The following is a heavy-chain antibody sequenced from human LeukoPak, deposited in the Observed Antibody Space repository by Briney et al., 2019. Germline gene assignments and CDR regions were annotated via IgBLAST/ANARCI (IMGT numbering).Heavy chain of an antibody. CDR2: IKPDESRI. D-gene: IGHD1-20*01. J-gene: IGHJ4*02. Sequence: GGSLRLSCAASGFTFSSSAMSWVRQVPGKGLGWLAHIKPDESRIFYADSVKGRFTTSRDNSKNTLYLQMNSLRAEDTAVYYCARGVTGATEGYWGQGTLVTVSS. CDR3: ARGVTGATEGY. V-gene: IGHV3-7*03. CDR1: GFTFSSSA.